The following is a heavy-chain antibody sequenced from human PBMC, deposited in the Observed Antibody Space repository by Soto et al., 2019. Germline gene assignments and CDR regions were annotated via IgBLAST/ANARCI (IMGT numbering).Heavy chain of an antibody. Sequence: GGSLRLSCAASGFTFSSYGMSWVRQAPGKGLEWVANIKQDGSEKYYVDSVKGRFTISRDNAKNSLYLQMNSLRAEDTAVYYCARESVPYCSGGSCGDAFWGQGTLVTVSS. CDR2: IKQDGSEK. V-gene: IGHV3-7*01. CDR1: GFTFSSYG. D-gene: IGHD2-15*01. J-gene: IGHJ4*02. CDR3: ARESVPYCSGGSCGDAF.